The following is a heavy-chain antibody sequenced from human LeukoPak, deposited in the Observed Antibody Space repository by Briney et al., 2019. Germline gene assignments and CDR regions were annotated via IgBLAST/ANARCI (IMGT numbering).Heavy chain of an antibody. CDR3: TRPRGGYDYYYNMDV. V-gene: IGHV3-73*01. CDR2: IRSKVNNYAT. J-gene: IGHJ6*03. Sequence: PGGSLRLSCAASGFTFRGSAMHWVRQTSGKGLEWVGRIRSKVNNYATAYAASVKGRFTISRDDSNNMAYLQMNRLKTEDTAVYYCTRPRGGYDYYYNMDVWGKGTTVTVSS. CDR1: GFTFRGSA. D-gene: IGHD4-23*01.